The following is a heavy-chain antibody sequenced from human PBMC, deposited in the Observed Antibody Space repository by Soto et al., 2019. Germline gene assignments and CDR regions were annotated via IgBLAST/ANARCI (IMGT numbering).Heavy chain of an antibody. Sequence: SGPTLVNPTQTLTLTCTFSGFSLRNSGVGVGWIRQPPGKALEWVSLIYWNDDKRYTPSLKSRLTITKDTSKNQVVLTMTNVDSVDTATYYCAHKLDTVDRFGPWGQGTLVTVSS. CDR1: GFSLRNSGVG. D-gene: IGHD5-18*01. V-gene: IGHV2-5*01. CDR2: IYWNDDK. J-gene: IGHJ5*02. CDR3: AHKLDTVDRFGP.